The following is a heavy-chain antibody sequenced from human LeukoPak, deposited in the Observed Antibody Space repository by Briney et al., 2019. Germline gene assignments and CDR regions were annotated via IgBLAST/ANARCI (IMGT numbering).Heavy chain of an antibody. J-gene: IGHJ4*02. D-gene: IGHD6-19*01. CDR1: GFIFSSYS. Sequence: TGGSLRLSCAASGFIFSSYSMNWVRQAPGKGLEWVSYISSSSSTIYYADSVKGRFTISRDNAKNSLYLQMNSLRAEDTAVYYCARETPDSSGWDWGQGTLVTVSS. CDR3: ARETPDSSGWD. V-gene: IGHV3-48*01. CDR2: ISSSSSTI.